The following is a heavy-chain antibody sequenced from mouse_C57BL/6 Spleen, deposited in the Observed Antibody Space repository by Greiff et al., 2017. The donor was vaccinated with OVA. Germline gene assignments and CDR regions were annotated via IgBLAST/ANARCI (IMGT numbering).Heavy chain of an antibody. Sequence: EVKLMESEGGLVQPGSSMKLSCTASGFTFSDYYMAWVRQVPEKGLEWVANINYDGSSTYYLDSLKSRFIISRDNAKNILYLQMSSLKSEDTATYYCARGDYGSSFYYAMDDWGQGTSVTVSS. CDR1: GFTFSDYY. CDR3: ARGDYGSSFYYAMDD. J-gene: IGHJ4*01. D-gene: IGHD1-1*01. CDR2: INYDGSST. V-gene: IGHV5-16*01.